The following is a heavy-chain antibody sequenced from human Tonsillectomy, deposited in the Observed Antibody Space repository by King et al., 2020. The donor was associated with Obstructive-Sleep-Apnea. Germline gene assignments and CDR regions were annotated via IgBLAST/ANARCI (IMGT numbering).Heavy chain of an antibody. CDR3: AKEDSGYDVGGYYAMDV. J-gene: IGHJ6*02. D-gene: IGHD5-12*01. CDR2: IRYDGSIK. V-gene: IGHV3-30*02. CDR1: GFTFSSYG. Sequence: VQLVESGGGVVQPGESLRLSCAASGFTFSSYGMHWVRQAPGKGLEWVAFIRYDGSIKYYADSVKGRFTISRDNSKNRLYLQMNSLRAEDTAVYYCAKEDSGYDVGGYYAMDVWGQGTTVTVSS.